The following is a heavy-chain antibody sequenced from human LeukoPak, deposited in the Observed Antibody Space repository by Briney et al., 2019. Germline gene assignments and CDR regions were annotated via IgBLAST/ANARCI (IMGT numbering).Heavy chain of an antibody. Sequence: SVKVSCKASGGTFSSYAISWVRQAPGQGLEWMGRIIPIFGTANYAQKFQGRVTITTDESTSTAYMELSSLRSEDTAVYYCARDRTDYYGSSGEFDYWGQGTLVTVSS. CDR1: GGTFSSYA. CDR3: ARDRTDYYGSSGEFDY. D-gene: IGHD3-22*01. CDR2: IIPIFGTA. V-gene: IGHV1-69*05. J-gene: IGHJ4*02.